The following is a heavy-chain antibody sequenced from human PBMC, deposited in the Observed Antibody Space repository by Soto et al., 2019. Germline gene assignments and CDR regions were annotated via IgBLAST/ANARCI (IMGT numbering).Heavy chain of an antibody. CDR2: INHSGST. CDR1: GGSFSGYY. D-gene: IGHD1-26*01. J-gene: IGHJ4*02. V-gene: IGHV4-34*01. Sequence: SATLSLTCAVYGGSFSGYYWSWIRQPPGKGLEWIGEINHSGSTNYNPSLKSRVTISVDTSKNQFSLKLSSVTAAGTAVYYCARDYIVGATGFDYWGQGTLVTVSS. CDR3: ARDYIVGATGFDY.